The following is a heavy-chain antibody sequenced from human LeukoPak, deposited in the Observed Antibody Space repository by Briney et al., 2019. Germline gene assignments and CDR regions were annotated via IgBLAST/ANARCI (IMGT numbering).Heavy chain of an antibody. CDR3: ARDRRVYGSGSXYYXDY. Sequence: SETLSLTCTVSGGSISHYYWNWIRQPPGKGLEWIGSIHYSGNTYYNPSLKSRVTISVDTSKNQFSLKLSSVTAADTAVYYCARDRRVYGSGSXYYXDY. CDR1: GGSISHYY. D-gene: IGHD3-10*01. J-gene: IGHJ4*01. CDR2: IHYSGNT. V-gene: IGHV4-59*12.